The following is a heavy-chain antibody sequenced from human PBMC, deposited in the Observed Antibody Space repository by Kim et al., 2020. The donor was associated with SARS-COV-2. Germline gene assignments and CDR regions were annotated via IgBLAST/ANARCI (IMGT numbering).Heavy chain of an antibody. Sequence: SQKFQARVTITRDTSASTAYMELSRLRSEDTAVYYCARATPMVRGVTLGDWGQGTLVTVSS. J-gene: IGHJ4*02. CDR3: ARATPMVRGVTLGD. D-gene: IGHD3-10*01. V-gene: IGHV1-3*01.